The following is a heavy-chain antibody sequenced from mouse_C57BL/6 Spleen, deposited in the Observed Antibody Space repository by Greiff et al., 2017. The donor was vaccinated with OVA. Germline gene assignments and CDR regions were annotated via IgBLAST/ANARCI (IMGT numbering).Heavy chain of an antibody. D-gene: IGHD3-3*01. V-gene: IGHV1-69*01. J-gene: IGHJ4*01. Sequence: QVQLQQPGAELVMPGASVKLSCKASGYTFTSYWMHWVKQRPGQGLEWIGEIDPSDSYTNYNQKFKGKSTLTVDKSSSTAYMQLSSLTSEDSAVYYCARLGTGAMDDWGQGTSVTVSS. CDR2: IDPSDSYT. CDR3: ARLGTGAMDD. CDR1: GYTFTSYW.